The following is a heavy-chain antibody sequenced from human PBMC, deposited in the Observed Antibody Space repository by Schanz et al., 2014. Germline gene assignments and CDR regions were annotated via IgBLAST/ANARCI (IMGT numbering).Heavy chain of an antibody. J-gene: IGHJ4*02. D-gene: IGHD3-22*01. CDR2: INSVGSNT. V-gene: IGHV3-74*01. CDR1: GFTFSSHW. CDR3: AKDISDTSGKDDY. Sequence: VQLVESGGGVVQPGRSLRLSCAASGFTFSSHWMHWVRQDPGKGLVWVARINSVGSNTDYADSVTGRFTISRDNAKNTLFLQMNSLRVEDSAIYYCAKDISDTSGKDDYWGQGTLVNVSS.